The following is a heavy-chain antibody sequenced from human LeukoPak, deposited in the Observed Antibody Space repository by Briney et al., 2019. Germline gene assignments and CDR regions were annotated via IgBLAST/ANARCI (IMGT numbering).Heavy chain of an antibody. Sequence: PGGSLRLSCAASRFMFSIYAMSWVRQAPGKGLEWVGRIQRKTDGGTTDYAAPVKGRFTMSRDDSKNTLNLKMNSLKTEDTAVYYCTTEMSGGPDRWGQGTLVTVSS. CDR3: TTEMSGGPDR. CDR2: IQRKTDGGTT. D-gene: IGHD2-15*01. V-gene: IGHV3-15*01. CDR1: RFMFSIYA. J-gene: IGHJ5*02.